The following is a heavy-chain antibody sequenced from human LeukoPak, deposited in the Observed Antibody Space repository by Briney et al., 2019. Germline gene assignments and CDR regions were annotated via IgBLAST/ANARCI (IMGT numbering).Heavy chain of an antibody. V-gene: IGHV4-59*01. Sequence: AETLSFTCTVSGGSTSNNYWSWIRRPPGKGLKWIGYIYYSGSTNYNPSLKSRITISEDTSKNQFSLKLSSVNAADTAVYCCARGGGNYYFGLDVWGQGTTVTVSS. J-gene: IGHJ6*02. D-gene: IGHD3-16*01. CDR2: IYYSGST. CDR1: GGSTSNNY. CDR3: ARGGGNYYFGLDV.